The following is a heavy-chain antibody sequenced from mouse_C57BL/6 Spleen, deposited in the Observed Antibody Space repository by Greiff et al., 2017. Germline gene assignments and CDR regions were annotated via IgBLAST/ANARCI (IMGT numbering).Heavy chain of an antibody. V-gene: IGHV3-6*01. CDR1: GYSITSGYY. CDR3: AGASYDFYAMDY. D-gene: IGHD2-4*01. Sequence: DVKLQESGPGLVKPSQSLSLTCSVTGYSITSGYYWNWIRQFPGNKLEWMGYISYDGSNNYNPSLKNRISITRDTSKNQFFLKLNSVTTEDTATYYCAGASYDFYAMDYWGQGTSVTVSS. CDR2: ISYDGSN. J-gene: IGHJ4*01.